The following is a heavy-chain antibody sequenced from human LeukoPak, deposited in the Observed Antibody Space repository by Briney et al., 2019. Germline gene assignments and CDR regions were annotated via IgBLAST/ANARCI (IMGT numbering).Heavy chain of an antibody. CDR3: ARGYCSGGSCYPYYFDY. CDR2: IYYSGST. J-gene: IGHJ4*02. V-gene: IGHV4-59*01. Sequence: SETLSLTCTVSGGSISSYYWSWIRQPPGKGLEWIGYIYYSGSTNYNPSLKSRATISVDTSKNQFSLKLSSVTAADTAVYYCARGYCSGGSCYPYYFDYWGQGTLVTVSS. CDR1: GGSISSYY. D-gene: IGHD2-15*01.